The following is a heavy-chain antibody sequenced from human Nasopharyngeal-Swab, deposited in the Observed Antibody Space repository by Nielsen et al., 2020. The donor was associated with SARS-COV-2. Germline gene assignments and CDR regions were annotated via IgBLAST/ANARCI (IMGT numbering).Heavy chain of an antibody. V-gene: IGHV3-7*04. CDR3: ARDLGITMVRGVTRDNWFDP. J-gene: IGHJ5*02. CDR2: IKQEGSEK. D-gene: IGHD3-10*01. Sequence: VRQMPGKGLGWVANIKQEGSEKYYVDSVKGRFTISRDNAKNSLYLQMNSLRAEDTAVYYCARDLGITMVRGVTRDNWFDPWGQGTLVTVSS.